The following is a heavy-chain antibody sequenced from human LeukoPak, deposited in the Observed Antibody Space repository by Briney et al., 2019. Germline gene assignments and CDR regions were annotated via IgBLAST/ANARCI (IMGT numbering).Heavy chain of an antibody. D-gene: IGHD6-13*01. J-gene: IGHJ4*02. V-gene: IGHV1-2*06. CDR3: ARDQYSSSWYGLDY. CDR1: GYTFTGYY. Sequence: ASVKVSCKASGYTFTGYYMHWVRQAPGQGLEWMGRINPNSGGTNYAQKFQGRVTMTRDTSISTVYMEPSSLRSEDTAVYYCARDQYSSSWYGLDYWGQGTLVTVSS. CDR2: INPNSGGT.